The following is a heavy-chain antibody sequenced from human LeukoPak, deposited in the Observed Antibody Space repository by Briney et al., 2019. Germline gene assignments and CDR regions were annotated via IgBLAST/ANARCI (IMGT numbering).Heavy chain of an antibody. V-gene: IGHV3-15*01. CDR1: GFTFSNAW. CDR3: TTRVVPAAMDYFDY. J-gene: IGHJ4*02. CDR2: IKSKTDGGTT. Sequence: GGSLRLSCAASGFTFSNAWMSWVRQAPGKGLEWVGRIKSKTDGGTTDYAAPVKGRFTISRDDSKNTLDLQMNSLKTEDTAVYYCTTRVVPAAMDYFDYWGQGTLVTVSS. D-gene: IGHD2-2*01.